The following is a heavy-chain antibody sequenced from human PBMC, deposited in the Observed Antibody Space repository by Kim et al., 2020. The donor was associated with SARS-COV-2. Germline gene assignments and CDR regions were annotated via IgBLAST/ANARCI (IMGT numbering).Heavy chain of an antibody. D-gene: IGHD1-26*01. CDR3: ARGLMGATTPFDY. V-gene: IGHV4-59*01. J-gene: IGHJ4*02. CDR2: IYSSGST. CDR1: GGSISSYF. Sequence: SETLSLTCTVSGGSISSYFWSWIRQPPGKGLEWIGCIYSSGSTNYNPSLKSRVTISVGTSKNHFSLNLSSVTAADTAVYYCARGLMGATTPFDYWGQGTLVTVSS.